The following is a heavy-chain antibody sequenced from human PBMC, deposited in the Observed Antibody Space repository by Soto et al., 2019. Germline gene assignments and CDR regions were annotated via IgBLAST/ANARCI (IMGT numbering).Heavy chain of an antibody. CDR1: GFTFSSYS. CDR3: ARYYSYGYPFGY. J-gene: IGHJ4*02. CDR2: ISSSSSYI. V-gene: IGHV3-21*01. D-gene: IGHD5-18*01. Sequence: GGSLRLSCAASGFTFSSYSMNWVRQAPGKGLEWVSSISSSSSYIDYADSVKGRFTISRDNAKNSLYLQMNSLRAEDTAVYYCARYYSYGYPFGYWGQGTLVTVSS.